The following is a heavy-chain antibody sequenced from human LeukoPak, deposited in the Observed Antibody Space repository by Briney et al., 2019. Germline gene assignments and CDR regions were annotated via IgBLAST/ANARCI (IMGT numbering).Heavy chain of an antibody. CDR1: VFTFSDYY. CDR3: ARDGTAAFDY. D-gene: IGHD2-8*02. Sequence: PGGSLRLSCTASVFTFSDYYMSWIRQAPGKGLEWISYIISRSTNISDADTVKGRFTISRDNAKNLLFLQMNSLRVEDTALYYCARDGTAAFDYWGQGILVTVSP. CDR2: IISRSTNI. V-gene: IGHV3-11*06. J-gene: IGHJ4*02.